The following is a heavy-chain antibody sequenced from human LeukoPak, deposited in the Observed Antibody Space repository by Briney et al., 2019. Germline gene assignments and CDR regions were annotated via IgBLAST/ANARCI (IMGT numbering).Heavy chain of an antibody. CDR2: IRYDGTNK. Sequence: PGGSLRLSCAASGFTFRSYGMHWVRQAPGKGLEWVAFIRYDGTNKYYADSVKGRFTISRDNAKNSLYLQMNSLRAEDTAVYYCARDLLGTYDTDAFDIWGQGTMVTVSS. V-gene: IGHV3-30*02. CDR3: ARDLLGTYDTDAFDI. J-gene: IGHJ3*02. D-gene: IGHD3-9*01. CDR1: GFTFRSYG.